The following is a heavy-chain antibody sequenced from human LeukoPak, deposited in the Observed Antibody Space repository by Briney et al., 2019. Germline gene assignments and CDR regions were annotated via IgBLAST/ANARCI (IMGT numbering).Heavy chain of an antibody. Sequence: SETLSLTCVVNGGTVTGYYWSWIRQPPGKGLEWIGYIYYSGSTNYNPSLKSRVTISVDTSKNQFSLKLSSVTAADTAVYYCARDQGSFDYWGQGTLVTVSS. CDR1: GGTVTGYY. V-gene: IGHV4-59*02. J-gene: IGHJ4*02. CDR3: ARDQGSFDY. CDR2: IYYSGST.